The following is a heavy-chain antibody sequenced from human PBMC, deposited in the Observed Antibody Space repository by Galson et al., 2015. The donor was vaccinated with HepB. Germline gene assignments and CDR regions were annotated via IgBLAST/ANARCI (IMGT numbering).Heavy chain of an antibody. J-gene: IGHJ4*02. D-gene: IGHD1-26*01. CDR1: GFTFSSYG. Sequence: SLRLSCAASGFTFSSYGMHWVRQAPGKGLEWVAVIWYDGSNKYYADSVKGRFTISRDNSKNTLYLQMNNLRAEDTAVYYCTRDRCSGSYCFDYWGQGTLVTVSS. CDR2: IWYDGSNK. CDR3: TRDRCSGSYCFDY. V-gene: IGHV3-33*01.